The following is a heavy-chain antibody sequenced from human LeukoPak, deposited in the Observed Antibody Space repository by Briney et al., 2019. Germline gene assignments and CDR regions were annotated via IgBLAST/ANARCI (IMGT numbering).Heavy chain of an antibody. CDR3: ARAVYNYGDY. J-gene: IGHJ4*02. Sequence: ASVKLSCTASGYTFTSYGISWVRQAPGQGLEWMGCISGYNDNTYYAEKLQGRITMTTDTSTSTVYMELRSLRSDDTAVYYCARAVYNYGDYWGQGTLVTVSS. CDR2: ISGYNDNT. CDR1: GYTFTSYG. V-gene: IGHV1-18*01. D-gene: IGHD5-18*01.